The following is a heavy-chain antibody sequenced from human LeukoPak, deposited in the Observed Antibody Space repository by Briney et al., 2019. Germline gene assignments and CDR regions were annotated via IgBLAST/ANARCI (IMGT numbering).Heavy chain of an antibody. CDR1: GGTFSSYA. J-gene: IGHJ5*02. CDR2: IIPIFGTA. D-gene: IGHD4-17*01. Sequence: VKVSCKASGGTFSSYAISWVRQAPGQGLEWMGGIIPIFGTANYAQKFQGRVTITTDESTSTAYMELSSLRPEDTAVYYRAREYSSWPVTTYLNWFDPWGQGTLVTVSS. CDR3: AREYSSWPVTTYLNWFDP. V-gene: IGHV1-69*05.